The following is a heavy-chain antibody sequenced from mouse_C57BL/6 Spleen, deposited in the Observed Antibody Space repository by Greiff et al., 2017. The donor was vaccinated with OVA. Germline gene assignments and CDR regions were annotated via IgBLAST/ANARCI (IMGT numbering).Heavy chain of an antibody. V-gene: IGHV1-61*01. Sequence: QVQLQQPGAELVRPGSSVKLSCKASGYTFTSYWMDWVKQRPGQGLEWIGNIYPSDSETHYNQKFKDKATLTVDKSSSTAYMQLSSLTSEDSAVYYCARWITTVVASNYYAMDYWGQGTSVTVSS. CDR2: IYPSDSET. D-gene: IGHD1-1*01. CDR1: GYTFTSYW. J-gene: IGHJ4*01. CDR3: ARWITTVVASNYYAMDY.